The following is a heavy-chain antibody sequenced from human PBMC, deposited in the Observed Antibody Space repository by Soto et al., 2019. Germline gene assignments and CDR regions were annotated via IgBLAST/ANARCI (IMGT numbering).Heavy chain of an antibody. D-gene: IGHD5-12*01. Sequence: QVTLKESGPVVVKPTETLTLTCTVSGFSLRNERMGVSWIRQRPGKALEWLAHIFSNDANSSTTSLKSRLTNAQEPSKSPVVLSPTHQGPGDTAHLPCSRVKLGGYVPWDFDPRGRGTLVTVSS. CDR3: SRVKLGGYVPWDFDP. J-gene: IGHJ2*01. CDR1: GFSLRNERMG. V-gene: IGHV2-26*01. CDR2: IFSNDAN.